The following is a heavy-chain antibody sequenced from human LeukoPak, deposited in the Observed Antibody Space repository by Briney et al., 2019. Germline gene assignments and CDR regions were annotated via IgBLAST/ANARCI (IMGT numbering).Heavy chain of an antibody. D-gene: IGHD6-13*01. CDR3: ARDATAGLFDY. CDR2: ISSSTTI. V-gene: IGHV3-48*02. Sequence: SGGALRLSCAASGFSFSSYSMSWVRQAPGKGLEWVSYISSSTTIYYADSVKGRFTTFRDNAKNSLSLQMNSLRDEDTAVYYCARDATAGLFDYWGQGTLVTVSS. CDR1: GFSFSSYS. J-gene: IGHJ4*02.